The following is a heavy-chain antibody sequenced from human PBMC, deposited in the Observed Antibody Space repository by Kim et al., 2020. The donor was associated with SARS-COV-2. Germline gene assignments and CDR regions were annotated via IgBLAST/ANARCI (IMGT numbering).Heavy chain of an antibody. CDR2: INHSGST. J-gene: IGHJ4*02. CDR3: ASFAIVDSSGYYLDY. CDR1: GGSFSGYY. V-gene: IGHV4-34*01. Sequence: SETLSLTCAVYGGSFSGYYWSWIRQPPGKGLEWIGKINHSGSTNYNPSLKSRVTISVDTSKNQFSLKLSSVTAADTAVYYCASFAIVDSSGYYLDYWGQGTLVTVSS. D-gene: IGHD3-22*01.